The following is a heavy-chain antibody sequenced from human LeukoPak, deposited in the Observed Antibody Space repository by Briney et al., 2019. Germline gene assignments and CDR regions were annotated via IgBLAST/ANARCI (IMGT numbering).Heavy chain of an antibody. D-gene: IGHD6-13*01. J-gene: IGHJ4*02. V-gene: IGHV3-74*01. CDR2: IDTNGRTT. Sequence: GGSLRLPCAASSFSFSRYWFHWVRQAPGKGPDWVSRIDTNGRTTNYADSVKGRFTTSRDNAKNTLFLEMRSLRAEDTAVYYCARDLAGADDYWGQGTLVTVSS. CDR3: ARDLAGADDY. CDR1: SFSFSRYW.